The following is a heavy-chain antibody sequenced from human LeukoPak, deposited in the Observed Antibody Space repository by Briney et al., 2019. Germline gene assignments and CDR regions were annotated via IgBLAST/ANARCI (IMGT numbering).Heavy chain of an antibody. D-gene: IGHD1-26*01. J-gene: IGHJ3*02. V-gene: IGHV1-69*13. CDR1: GGTFSSYA. Sequence: ASVKVSCKASGGTFSSYAISWVRQAPGQGLEWMGGIIPIFGTANYAQKFQGRVTITADESTSTAYMELSSLRSDDTAVYYCARWVGLVGATTTHAFDIWGQGTMVTVSS. CDR2: IIPIFGTA. CDR3: ARWVGLVGATTTHAFDI.